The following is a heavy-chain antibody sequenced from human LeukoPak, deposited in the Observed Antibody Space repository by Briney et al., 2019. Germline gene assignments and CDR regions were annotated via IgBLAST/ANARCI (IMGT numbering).Heavy chain of an antibody. Sequence: PGESLRFSCKGSGYSFSSYWISWVRQMPGKGLEWMGRIDPGDSFTKYRPSLEGRVTISVDKSLSTVYLQWSSLKASDTALYYCARDGGGVSSWVSHWGQGTLVTVSS. CDR3: ARDGGGVSSWVSH. CDR2: IDPGDSFT. J-gene: IGHJ4*01. V-gene: IGHV5-10-1*01. D-gene: IGHD2-8*02. CDR1: GYSFSSYW.